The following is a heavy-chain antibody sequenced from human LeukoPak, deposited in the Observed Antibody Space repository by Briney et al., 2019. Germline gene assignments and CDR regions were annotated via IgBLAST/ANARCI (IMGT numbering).Heavy chain of an antibody. J-gene: IGHJ4*02. CDR3: ARSATHSLVWTDRSVWLPLDY. D-gene: IGHD5-18*01. Sequence: GASVKVSCKASGYTFTNYGLSWVRQPPGQGLELKCIISAYNGNTNYSQQFQGRVTMTTDTSTNTAYMELRSLRSDDTAVYYCARSATHSLVWTDRSVWLPLDYWGQGTLVTVSS. CDR1: GYTFTNYG. V-gene: IGHV1-18*01. CDR2: ISAYNGNT.